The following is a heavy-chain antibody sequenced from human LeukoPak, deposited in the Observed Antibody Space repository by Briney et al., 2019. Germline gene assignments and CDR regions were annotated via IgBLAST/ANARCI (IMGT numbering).Heavy chain of an antibody. CDR1: GGSISSYY. Sequence: SETLSLTCTVSGGSISSYYWSWIRQPPGKGLEWIGYIYYSGSTNYNPSLKSRVTISVDTSKNQFSLKLNSVTAADTAVYFCARLSVLLYFGELLLGIEVEAPLNWLDPWGQGTLVTVSS. CDR2: IYYSGST. D-gene: IGHD3-10*01. CDR3: ARLSVLLYFGELLLGIEVEAPLNWLDP. V-gene: IGHV4-59*08. J-gene: IGHJ5*02.